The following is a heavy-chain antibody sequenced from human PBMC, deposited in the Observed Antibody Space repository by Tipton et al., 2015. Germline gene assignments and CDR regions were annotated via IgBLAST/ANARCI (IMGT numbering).Heavy chain of an antibody. CDR1: GDSIGHYY. CDR2: INHGRGT. CDR3: ARRRTNNSWSY. V-gene: IGHV4-34*01. Sequence: TLSLTCTVSGDSIGHYYWSWIRQSPGKGLEWIGEINHGRGTNYNPSLKSRVTISVDTSKNQFSLRLSSVTAADTAAYYCARRRTNNSWSYWGQGTLVTVSS. J-gene: IGHJ4*02. D-gene: IGHD6-13*01.